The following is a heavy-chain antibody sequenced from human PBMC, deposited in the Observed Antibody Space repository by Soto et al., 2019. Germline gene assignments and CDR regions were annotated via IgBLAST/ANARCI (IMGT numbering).Heavy chain of an antibody. D-gene: IGHD6-25*01. V-gene: IGHV3-48*04. CDR3: ASDPGIAAAGMEY. CDR1: GFSFNTYA. Sequence: EVQLVESGGGLIQPGGSLRLSCAASGFSFNTYAMNWVRQAPGKGLEWISYISSSSSRIYYADSVKGRFTLSRDNAKNSMYLQTNSLRAEDTAEYYCASDPGIAAAGMEYWGQGTVVTVS. J-gene: IGHJ1*01. CDR2: ISSSSSRI.